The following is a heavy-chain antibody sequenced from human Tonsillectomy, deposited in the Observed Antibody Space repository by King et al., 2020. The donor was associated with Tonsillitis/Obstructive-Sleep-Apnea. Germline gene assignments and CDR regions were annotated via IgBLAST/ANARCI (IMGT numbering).Heavy chain of an antibody. CDR2: SRPNNGDT. CDR1: GYTFTSYD. CDR3: ARDYYVRSGYYHGYFQH. D-gene: IGHD3-22*01. Sequence: HVQLVESGVEVKKPGASVKVSCKASGYTFTSYDITWVRQAPAQGLEWMGWSRPNNGDTNYAQKFQGRVTMTSDTSTSTAYMELRSLRSDDTAVYYCARDYYVRSGYYHGYFQHWGQGTLVTVSS. V-gene: IGHV1-18*01. J-gene: IGHJ1*01.